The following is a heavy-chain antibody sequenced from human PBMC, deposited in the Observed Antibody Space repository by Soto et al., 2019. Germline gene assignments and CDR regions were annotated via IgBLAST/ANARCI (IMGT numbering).Heavy chain of an antibody. J-gene: IGHJ3*02. D-gene: IGHD3-22*01. CDR1: GYSISSGYY. Sequence: ESLSLTCAVSGYSISSGYYWGWIRQPPGKGLEWIGSIYHSGSTYYNPSLKSRVTISVGTSKNQFSLKLSSVTAADTAVYYCASASLVVIKPDAFDIWGQGTMVTVSS. CDR3: ASASLVVIKPDAFDI. V-gene: IGHV4-38-2*01. CDR2: IYHSGST.